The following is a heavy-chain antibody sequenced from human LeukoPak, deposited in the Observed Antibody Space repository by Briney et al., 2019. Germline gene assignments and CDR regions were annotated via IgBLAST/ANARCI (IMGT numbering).Heavy chain of an antibody. J-gene: IGHJ4*02. V-gene: IGHV3-48*03. CDR1: GFTFSSYE. CDR2: ISSSGSTI. Sequence: GGSPRLSCAASGFTFSSYEMNWVRQAPGKGLEWVSYISSSGSTIYYADSVKGRFTISRDNAKNSLYLQMNSLRAEDTAVYYCAREEIVPAAYFDYWGQGTLVTVSS. CDR3: AREEIVPAAYFDY. D-gene: IGHD2-2*01.